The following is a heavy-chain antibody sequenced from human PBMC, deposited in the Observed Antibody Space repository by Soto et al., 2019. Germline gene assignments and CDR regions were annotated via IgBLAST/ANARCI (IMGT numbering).Heavy chain of an antibody. J-gene: IGHJ4*02. CDR1: GGSISSGGYY. V-gene: IGHV4-31*03. Sequence: QVQLQESGPGLVKPSQTLSLTCTVSGGSISSGGYYWSWIRQHPGKGLEWIGYIYYSGSTYYNPSIKSRVTISVDTSKNQFSMKLSSVTAADTAVYYCARESASGGPHDYWGQGTLVTVSS. CDR3: ARESASGGPHDY. D-gene: IGHD2-2*01. CDR2: IYYSGST.